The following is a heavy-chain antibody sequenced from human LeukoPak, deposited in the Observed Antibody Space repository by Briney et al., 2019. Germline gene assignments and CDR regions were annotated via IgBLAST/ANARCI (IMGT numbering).Heavy chain of an antibody. Sequence: SETLSLSPAVSGGAISSYYTSGSRQPAGKGLEWIGRIYTSGSTNYNPSLKSRVTISVDTSKNQFSLKLSSVTAADTAVYYCARVHRYSGDPFHIRRGGTMVTVSS. J-gene: IGHJ3*02. D-gene: IGHD6-13*01. CDR3: ARVHRYSGDPFHI. CDR1: GGAISSYY. CDR2: IYTSGST. V-gene: IGHV4-4*07.